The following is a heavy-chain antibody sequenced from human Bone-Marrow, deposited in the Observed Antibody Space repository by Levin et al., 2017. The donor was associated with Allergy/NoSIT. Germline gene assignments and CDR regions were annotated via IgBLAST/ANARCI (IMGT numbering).Heavy chain of an antibody. CDR3: VRTVHFGTGWSGGGFDP. CDR1: GVSLTDATMG. D-gene: IGHD6-19*01. Sequence: VSGPTLVKPTETLTLTCSVSGVSLTDATMGVSWIRQPPGKALEWLANIFSNDRRSYRASLQSRVTIFKDTSKSQVVLTMTDMDPEDTATYYCVRTVHFGTGWSGGGFDPWGQGTLVTVSS. J-gene: IGHJ5*02. CDR2: IFSNDRR. V-gene: IGHV2-26*01.